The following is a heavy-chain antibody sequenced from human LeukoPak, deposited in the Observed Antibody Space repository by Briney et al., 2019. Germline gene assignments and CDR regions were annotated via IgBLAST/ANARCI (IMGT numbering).Heavy chain of an antibody. D-gene: IGHD3-22*01. J-gene: IGHJ4*02. CDR2: IYPGDSDT. V-gene: IGHV5-51*01. CDR3: ARQPPTYYYDSSGYQ. Sequence: GASLKISCKGSGSSFTSYWIGWVRQMPGKGLEWMGIIYPGDSDTRYSPSFQGQVTISADKSISTAYLQWSSLKASDTAMYYCARQPPTYYYDSSGYQWGQGTLVTVSS. CDR1: GSSFTSYW.